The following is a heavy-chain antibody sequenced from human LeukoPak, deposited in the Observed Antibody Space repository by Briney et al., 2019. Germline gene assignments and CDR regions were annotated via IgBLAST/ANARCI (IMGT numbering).Heavy chain of an antibody. D-gene: IGHD2-21*02. CDR2: FGGSGGTI. Sequence: QAGGSLRLSCAASGFTFSSYAMSWVRQAPGKGLEWVSHFGGSGGTIYYADSVKGRFTISRDNSKNTLYLQMSSLRAEDTAVYYCAKTDCGGDCHLPDYWGQGTLVTVSS. CDR1: GFTFSSYA. CDR3: AKTDCGGDCHLPDY. J-gene: IGHJ4*02. V-gene: IGHV3-23*01.